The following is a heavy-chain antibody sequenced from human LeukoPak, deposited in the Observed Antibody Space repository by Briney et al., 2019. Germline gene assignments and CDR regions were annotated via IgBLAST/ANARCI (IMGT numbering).Heavy chain of an antibody. J-gene: IGHJ4*02. CDR2: ISAYHGNT. CDR3: ARDRGYSNFLFDY. D-gene: IGHD4-11*01. CDR1: GYTFTNYG. Sequence: ASVKVSCKASGYTFTNYGINWVRQAPGQGLEWMGRISAYHGNTNYAQNLQGRVTMTADTSTSTAYMELRSLRSDDTAVYYCARDRGYSNFLFDYWGQGTLVTVSS. V-gene: IGHV1-18*01.